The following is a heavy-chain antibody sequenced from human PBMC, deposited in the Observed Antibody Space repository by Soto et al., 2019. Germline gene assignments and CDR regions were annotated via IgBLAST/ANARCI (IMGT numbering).Heavy chain of an antibody. D-gene: IGHD3-22*01. CDR1: GFTFSSYS. V-gene: IGHV3-21*01. Sequence: EVQLVESGGGLVKPGGSLRLSCAASGFTFSSYSMNWVRQAPGKGLEWVSSISSSSSYIYYADSVKGRFTISRDNAKNSLYLQMNSLRAEDTAVYYCAREEDYYDSSGGGFDPWGQGTLVTVSS. CDR2: ISSSSSYI. J-gene: IGHJ5*02. CDR3: AREEDYYDSSGGGFDP.